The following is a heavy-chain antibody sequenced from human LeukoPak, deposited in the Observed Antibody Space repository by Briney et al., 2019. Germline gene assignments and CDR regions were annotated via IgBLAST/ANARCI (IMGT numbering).Heavy chain of an antibody. CDR1: GFTVSSNY. V-gene: IGHV3-53*01. J-gene: IGHJ4*02. Sequence: GRSLRLSCAASGFTVSSNYMSWVRQAPGKGLEWVSVIYSGGSTYYADSVKGRFTISRDNSKNTLYLQMNSLRAEDTAVYYRAIGRTTGTSPVDYWGQGTLVTVSS. CDR2: IYSGGST. CDR3: AIGRTTGTSPVDY. D-gene: IGHD1-1*01.